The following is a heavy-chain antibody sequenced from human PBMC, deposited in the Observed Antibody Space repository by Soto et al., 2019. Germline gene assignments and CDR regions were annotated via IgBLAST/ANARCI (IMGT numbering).Heavy chain of an antibody. V-gene: IGHV3-21*06. CDR3: ARGRSGYSSGWYAFLDC. CDR2: ISSSSSFI. J-gene: IGHJ4*02. CDR1: GFTFSSYT. D-gene: IGHD6-19*01. Sequence: EVQLVESGGGLVKPGGSLRLCCAASGFTFSSYTMNWVRQAPGKGLEWVSSISSSSSFIYYADSVKGRFTISRDNAKNSLFLQMDSLRAEDTAVYYCARGRSGYSSGWYAFLDCSGQGTLVTVSS.